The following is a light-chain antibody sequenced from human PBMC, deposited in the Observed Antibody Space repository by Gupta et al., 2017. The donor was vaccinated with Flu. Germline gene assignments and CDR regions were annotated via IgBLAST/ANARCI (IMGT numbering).Light chain of an antibody. Sequence: QSALTQPASVSGSPGQSITISCPGTSSDVGGYNYVSWYQQHPGKAPKLMIYEVSNRPSGVSNRFSGSKSGNTASLTISGLQAEDEADYYCSSCTSSSTLYVFGTGTKVTVL. CDR2: EVS. CDR1: SSDVGGYNY. CDR3: SSCTSSSTLYV. J-gene: IGLJ1*01. V-gene: IGLV2-14*01.